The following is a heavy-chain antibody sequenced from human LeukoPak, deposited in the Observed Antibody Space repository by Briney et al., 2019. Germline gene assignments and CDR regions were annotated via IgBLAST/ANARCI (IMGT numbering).Heavy chain of an antibody. CDR3: ARVGLYRTSDY. CDR1: GFTFSSYS. Sequence: GGSLRLSCAASGFTFSSYSMNWVRQAPGKGLEWVSYISSTSLYIYYPDSVKGRFTISRDNAKNSLYLQMNSLRAEDTALYYCARVGLYRTSDYWGQGSLVTVSS. CDR2: ISSTSLYI. V-gene: IGHV3-21*01. J-gene: IGHJ4*02. D-gene: IGHD1-26*01.